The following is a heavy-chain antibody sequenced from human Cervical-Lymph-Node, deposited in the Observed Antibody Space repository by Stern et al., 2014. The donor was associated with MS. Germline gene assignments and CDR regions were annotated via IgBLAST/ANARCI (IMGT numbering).Heavy chain of an antibody. CDR1: GDIFSNFD. Sequence: VHLVESGAEVKKPGSSVKVSCKASGDIFSNFDISWVRQAPGQGLEWMGGITPLFGTTHYAQRFQGRVTFTADESTSTVYMELSSLRADDTAVFYCARHQEGIAAYWGQGTLVTVSS. V-gene: IGHV1-69*01. D-gene: IGHD6-13*01. CDR3: ARHQEGIAAY. CDR2: ITPLFGTT. J-gene: IGHJ4*02.